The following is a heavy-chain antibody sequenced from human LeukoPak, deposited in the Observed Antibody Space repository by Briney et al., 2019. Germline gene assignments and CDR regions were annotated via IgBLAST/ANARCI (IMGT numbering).Heavy chain of an antibody. CDR1: GFTFSSYW. V-gene: IGHV3-7*01. CDR2: IKQDGSEK. CDR3: ARDMRVVVVPADYYYYGMDV. Sequence: GGSLRLSCAASGFTFSSYWMRWVRQAPGRGLEWVANIKQDGSEKYYVDSVKGRFTISRDNAKNSLYLQMNSLRAEDTAVYYCARDMRVVVVPADYYYYGMDVWGQGTTVTVSS. D-gene: IGHD2-2*01. J-gene: IGHJ6*02.